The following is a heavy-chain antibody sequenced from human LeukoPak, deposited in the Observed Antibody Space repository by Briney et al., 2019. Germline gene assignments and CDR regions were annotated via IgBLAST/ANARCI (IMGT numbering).Heavy chain of an antibody. CDR3: ARDGSGSYSY. V-gene: IGHV1-2*02. J-gene: IGHJ4*02. CDR1: GYTFTSYY. Sequence: ASVKVSCKASGYTFTSYYMHWVRQAPGQGLEWMGWISPNSGGTNYAQKFQGRVTMTRGTSISTAYMELSRLRSDDTAVYYCARDGSGSYSYWGQGTLVTVSS. D-gene: IGHD3-10*01. CDR2: ISPNSGGT.